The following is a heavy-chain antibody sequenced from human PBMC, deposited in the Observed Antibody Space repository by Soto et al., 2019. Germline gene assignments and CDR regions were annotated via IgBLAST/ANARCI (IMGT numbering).Heavy chain of an antibody. V-gene: IGHV4-39*01. J-gene: IGHJ4*02. CDR3: ARLGYDRRGNYEDVDY. CDR2: IHYSGST. Sequence: ASLRRSLASTLSAGCITSSTYYWGWIRQPPGNGLECIGHIHYSGSTHHNPSLKSRLTISVDTSKNQYSLKLSSVTSADTALYYPARLGYDRRGNYEDVDYWRQGTLVTVYS. CDR1: AGCITSSTYY. D-gene: IGHD3-22*01.